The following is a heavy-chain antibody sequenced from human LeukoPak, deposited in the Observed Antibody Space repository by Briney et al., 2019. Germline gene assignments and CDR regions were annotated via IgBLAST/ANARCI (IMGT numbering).Heavy chain of an antibody. CDR3: ARVPVVPAAVSAFDI. D-gene: IGHD2-2*01. Sequence: SETLSLTRTVSGGSISSGDYYWSWIRQPPGKGLEWIGYIYYSGSTYYNPSLKSRVTISVDTSKNQFSLKLGSVTAADTAVYYCARVPVVPAAVSAFDIWGQGTMVTVSS. V-gene: IGHV4-30-4*01. J-gene: IGHJ3*02. CDR2: IYYSGST. CDR1: GGSISSGDYY.